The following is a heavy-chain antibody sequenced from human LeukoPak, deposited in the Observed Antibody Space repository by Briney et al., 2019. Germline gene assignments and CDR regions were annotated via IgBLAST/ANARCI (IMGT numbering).Heavy chain of an antibody. CDR2: IYYIGSS. V-gene: IGHV4-39*01. J-gene: IGHJ5*02. D-gene: IGHD4-17*01. Sequence: PSETQSLTCTLSGDSLSTSRDYWAWIRQPPGKGLEWFGGIYYIGSSYYNPSLKSRVPISVDTSKNQFSLKLSAVTAADTAVYYCATVTTSLDGWFDPWGQGALVTVSS. CDR3: ATVTTSLDGWFDP. CDR1: GDSLSTSRDY.